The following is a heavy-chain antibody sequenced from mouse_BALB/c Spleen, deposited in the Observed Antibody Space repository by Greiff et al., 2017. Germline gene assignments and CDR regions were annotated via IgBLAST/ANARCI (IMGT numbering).Heavy chain of an antibody. CDR1: GYAFTNYL. D-gene: IGHD3-2*01. Sequence: VQLQQSGAELVRPGTSVKVSCKASGYAFTNYLIEWVKQRPGQGLEWIGVINPGSGGTNYNEKFKGKATLTADKSSSTAYMQLSSLTSDDSAVYFCARSGTARAPYFDYWGQGTTLTVSS. CDR2: INPGSGGT. J-gene: IGHJ2*01. V-gene: IGHV1-54*01. CDR3: ARSGTARAPYFDY.